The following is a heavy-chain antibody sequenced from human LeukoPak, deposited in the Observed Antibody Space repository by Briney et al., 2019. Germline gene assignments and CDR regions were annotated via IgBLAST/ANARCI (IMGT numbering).Heavy chain of an antibody. D-gene: IGHD6-13*01. CDR1: GFTFSSYA. CDR2: ISSNGGST. CDR3: VKEGTPSIAAAGTPFLWPFDY. J-gene: IGHJ4*02. Sequence: GGSLRLSRSASGFTFSSYAMHWVRQAPGKGLEYVSAISSNGGSTDYADSVKGRFTISRDNSKNTLYLQMSSLRAEDTAVYYCVKEGTPSIAAAGTPFLWPFDYWGQGTLVTVSS. V-gene: IGHV3-64D*06.